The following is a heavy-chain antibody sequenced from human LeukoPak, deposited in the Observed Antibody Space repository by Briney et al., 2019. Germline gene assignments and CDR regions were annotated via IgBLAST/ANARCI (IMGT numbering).Heavy chain of an antibody. J-gene: IGHJ6*03. CDR2: ISSSSGNII. Sequence: GGSLRLSCVASGFSFRSYSMNWVRQAPGKGLEWVSYISSSSGNIIYYADSVKGRFIISRDNAKNSLYLQMNSLRVEDTAVYYCVSGKWKNGYYMDVWGKGTTVTVSS. CDR1: GFSFRSYS. D-gene: IGHD1/OR15-1a*01. CDR3: VSGKWKNGYYMDV. V-gene: IGHV3-48*04.